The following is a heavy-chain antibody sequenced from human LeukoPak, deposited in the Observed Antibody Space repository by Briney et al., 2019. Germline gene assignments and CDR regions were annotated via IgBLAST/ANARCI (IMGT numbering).Heavy chain of an antibody. CDR1: GFTFSSYE. Sequence: SGGSLRLSCAASGFTFSSYEMNWVRQAPGKGLEWVSYISGSSTTIYYADSVKGRFTISRDNAKNSLYLQMNSLRDEDTAVYYCARAQYCGGDCYWSFDYWGQGTLVTVSS. D-gene: IGHD2-21*02. CDR3: ARAQYCGGDCYWSFDY. V-gene: IGHV3-48*02. J-gene: IGHJ4*02. CDR2: ISGSSTTI.